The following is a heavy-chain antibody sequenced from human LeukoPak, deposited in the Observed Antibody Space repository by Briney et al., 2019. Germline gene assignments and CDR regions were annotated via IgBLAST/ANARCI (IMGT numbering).Heavy chain of an antibody. CDR1: GFTFSSYA. J-gene: IGHJ6*03. D-gene: IGHD4-23*01. Sequence: GGSLRLSCAASGFTFSSYAMHWVRQAPGKGLEWVAVISYDGSNKYYADSVKGRFTISRDNSKNTLYLQMNSLRAEDTAVYYCARVYSGNTRRAYYYYYMDVWGKGTTVTVSS. CDR3: ARVYSGNTRRAYYYYYMDV. CDR2: ISYDGSNK. V-gene: IGHV3-30*01.